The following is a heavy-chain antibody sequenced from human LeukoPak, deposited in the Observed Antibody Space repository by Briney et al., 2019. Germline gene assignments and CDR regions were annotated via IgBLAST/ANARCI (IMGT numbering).Heavy chain of an antibody. Sequence: SETLSLTCTVSGGSINIYYWSWIRQPPGKGLEWIGYIFYSGSTNYNPSLKSRVTISVDTSKNQFSLKLNSVTAADTAVYYCAKSNGYGLVDIWGQGTMVTVSS. J-gene: IGHJ3*02. D-gene: IGHD3-10*01. V-gene: IGHV4-59*12. CDR2: IFYSGST. CDR1: GGSINIYY. CDR3: AKSNGYGLVDI.